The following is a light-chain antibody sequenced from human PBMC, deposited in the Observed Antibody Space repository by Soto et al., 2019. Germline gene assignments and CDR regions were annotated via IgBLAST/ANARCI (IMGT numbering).Light chain of an antibody. CDR2: SSD. V-gene: IGLV1-44*01. CDR1: SSNIGRNT. J-gene: IGLJ1*01. Sequence: QSVLTQPPSASGTPGQRVIISCSGSSSNIGRNTVNWYQQIPGTAPKLLIYSSDQRPSGVPDRFSGSKSGTSASLAISGLQSEDEADYYCAAWDDSLNGLYVFGTGTKLTVL. CDR3: AAWDDSLNGLYV.